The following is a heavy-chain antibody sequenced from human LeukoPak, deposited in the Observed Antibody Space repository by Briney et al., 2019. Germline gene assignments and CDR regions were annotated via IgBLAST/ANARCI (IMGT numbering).Heavy chain of an antibody. J-gene: IGHJ3*02. CDR2: INSDGGTT. Sequence: GGSLRLSCAASGFTFSSYWMHWVRQPPGKGLVWVSRINSDGGTTSYADSVKGRFTIFRDNAKNTLYLQMNSLRAEDTAVYYCAHYDSSGYHAFDIWGQGTMVTVSS. D-gene: IGHD3-22*01. V-gene: IGHV3-74*01. CDR3: AHYDSSGYHAFDI. CDR1: GFTFSSYW.